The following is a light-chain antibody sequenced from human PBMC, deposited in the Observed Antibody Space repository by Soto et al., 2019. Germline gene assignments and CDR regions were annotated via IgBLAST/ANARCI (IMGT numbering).Light chain of an antibody. CDR3: QSYDSSLSVYV. CDR1: SSNIGAGYD. CDR2: GNS. J-gene: IGLJ1*01. Sequence: QSVLTQPPSVSGAPGQRVTISCTGSSSNIGAGYDVHWYQQLPGTAPKLLIYGNSNGPSGVPDRFSGSKSGTSASLAITGLQAEDEADYYCQSYDSSLSVYVFGTGTKLTVL. V-gene: IGLV1-40*01.